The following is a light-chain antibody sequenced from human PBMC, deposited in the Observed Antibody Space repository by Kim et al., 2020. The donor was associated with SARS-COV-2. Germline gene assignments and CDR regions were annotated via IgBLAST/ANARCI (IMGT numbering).Light chain of an antibody. CDR2: AAA. Sequence: IRNGLDWYQQKSGKAPKLLIYAAASLQSGVPSRFSGSGSGTDFALTISSLQPEDFATYYCLQDYNYPYTFGQGTKLEI. V-gene: IGKV1-6*01. J-gene: IGKJ2*01. CDR1: IRNG. CDR3: LQDYNYPYT.